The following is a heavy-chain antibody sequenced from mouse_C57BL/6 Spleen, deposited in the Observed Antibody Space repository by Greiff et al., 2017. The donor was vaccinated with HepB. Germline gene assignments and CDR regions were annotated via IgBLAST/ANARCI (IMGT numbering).Heavy chain of an antibody. CDR1: GYSFTSYY. J-gene: IGHJ2*01. CDR3: ARGGTLYYFDY. V-gene: IGHV1-66*01. CDR2: IYPGSGNT. Sequence: VQLVESGPELVKPGASVKISCKASGYSFTSYYIHWVKQRPGQGLEWIGWIYPGSGNTKYNEKFKGKATLTADTSSSTAYMQLSSLTSEDSAVYYCARGGTLYYFDYWGQGTTLTVPS.